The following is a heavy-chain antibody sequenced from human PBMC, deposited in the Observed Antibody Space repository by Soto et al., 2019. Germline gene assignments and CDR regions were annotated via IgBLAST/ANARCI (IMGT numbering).Heavy chain of an antibody. J-gene: IGHJ4*02. D-gene: IGHD1-26*01. Sequence: EVQLVESGGGLVQPGGSLRLSCAASGFTFSIYSMTWVRQAPGKGLEWVSYISSSSTTIYYADSVKGRFTISRDNVKNSLYLQMNSLRDEDTAVYYCARVGATFTSLFDCWGQGTLVTVSS. CDR3: ARVGATFTSLFDC. V-gene: IGHV3-48*02. CDR2: ISSSSTTI. CDR1: GFTFSIYS.